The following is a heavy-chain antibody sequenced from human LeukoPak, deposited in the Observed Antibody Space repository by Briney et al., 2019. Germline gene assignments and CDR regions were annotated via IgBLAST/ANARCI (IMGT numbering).Heavy chain of an antibody. D-gene: IGHD3-22*01. J-gene: IGHJ4*02. CDR1: GGSISSSSYY. CDR3: AREAHDDDSGWPGDFDH. V-gene: IGHV4-39*07. Sequence: SETLSLTCTVSGGSISSSSYYWGWIRQPPGKGLEWIASIYHSGTTYYNPSLKSRVTISVDTSNNQFSLTLSSVTAADTAVYYCAREAHDDDSGWPGDFDHWGQGTLVTVSS. CDR2: IYHSGTT.